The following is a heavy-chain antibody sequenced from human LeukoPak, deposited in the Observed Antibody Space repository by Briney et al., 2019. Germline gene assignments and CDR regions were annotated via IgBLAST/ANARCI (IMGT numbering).Heavy chain of an antibody. D-gene: IGHD6-13*01. Sequence: ASVKVSCKVSGYTLTELSMHWVRQAPGKGLEWMGCFDPEDGETIYAQKFQGRVTMTEDTSTDTAYMELSSLRSEDTAVYYCATTSVPVAAAAGTRWALDYWGQGTLVTVSS. V-gene: IGHV1-24*01. CDR3: ATTSVPVAAAAGTRWALDY. CDR2: FDPEDGET. CDR1: GYTLTELS. J-gene: IGHJ4*02.